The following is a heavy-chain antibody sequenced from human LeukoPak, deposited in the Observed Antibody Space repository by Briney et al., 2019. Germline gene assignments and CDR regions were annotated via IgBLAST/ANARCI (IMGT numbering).Heavy chain of an antibody. CDR3: AKIRERSGTTFDS. V-gene: IGHV4-59*08. J-gene: IGHJ4*02. CDR1: GGSISSYY. CDR2: IYYSGNT. D-gene: IGHD1-1*01. Sequence: SETLSLTCTVSGGSISSYYWSWIRQSPGKGLEWIGYIYYSGNTNYNPSLKSRVTISVDTSRNQVSLKLRSVTAADTAVYYCAKIRERSGTTFDSWGQGTLVTVSS.